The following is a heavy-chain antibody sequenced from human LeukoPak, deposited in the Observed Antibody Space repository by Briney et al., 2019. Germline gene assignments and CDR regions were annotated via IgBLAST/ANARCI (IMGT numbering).Heavy chain of an antibody. CDR3: ARGLEGIAAAGGSDY. CDR1: GFTFSSYS. Sequence: GGSLRLSCAVSGFTFSSYSMSWVRQAPGKGLEWVAVISYDGSNKYYADSVKGRFTISRDNSKNTLYLQMNSLRAEDTAVYYCARGLEGIAAAGGSDYWGQGTLVTVSS. J-gene: IGHJ4*02. D-gene: IGHD6-13*01. CDR2: ISYDGSNK. V-gene: IGHV3-30*03.